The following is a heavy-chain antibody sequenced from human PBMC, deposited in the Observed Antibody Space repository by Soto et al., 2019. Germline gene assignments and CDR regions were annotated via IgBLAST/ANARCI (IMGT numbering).Heavy chain of an antibody. V-gene: IGHV1-18*01. CDR3: ARDTSRGEYDY. CDR1: GYTFTSYG. Sequence: QVQLVQSGAEVKKPGASVKVSCKASGYTFTSYGISWVRQAPGQGLDWMGWINVYNGNTNYAQKLQGRVTMTTDTSKSTAYLDLRSLRSDDTAVYFCARDTSRGEYDYWGQGTLVTVSS. D-gene: IGHD3-10*01. CDR2: INVYNGNT. J-gene: IGHJ4*02.